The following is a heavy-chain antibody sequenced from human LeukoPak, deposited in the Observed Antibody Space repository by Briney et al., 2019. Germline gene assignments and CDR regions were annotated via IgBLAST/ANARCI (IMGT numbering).Heavy chain of an antibody. J-gene: IGHJ4*02. V-gene: IGHV4-39*07. CDR3: ARGPIGFYVWGSYRLGIDY. CDR2: IFYSGTT. CDR1: GGSISSSSYY. Sequence: SETLSLTCTVSGGSISSSSYYWGWIRQPPGKGLEWVGTIFYSGTTYYNPSLKSRVTISVDTSKNQFSLKLSSVTAADTAVYYCARGPIGFYVWGSYRLGIDYWGQGTLVTVSS. D-gene: IGHD3-16*02.